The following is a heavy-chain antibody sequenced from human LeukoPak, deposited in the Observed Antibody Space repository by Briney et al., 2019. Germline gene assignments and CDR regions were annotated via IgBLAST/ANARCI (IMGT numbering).Heavy chain of an antibody. CDR3: ARDLGYCSSTSCSYGMDV. J-gene: IGHJ6*02. Sequence: GRSPRLSCAASGFTFSSYGMHWVRQAPGKGLEWVAITSYDESYKNYADSVKGRFTISRDNSKNTLYLQMNSLRAEDTAVYYCARDLGYCSSTSCSYGMDVWGQGTTVTVSS. CDR1: GFTFSSYG. D-gene: IGHD2-2*01. CDR2: TSYDESYK. V-gene: IGHV3-30*03.